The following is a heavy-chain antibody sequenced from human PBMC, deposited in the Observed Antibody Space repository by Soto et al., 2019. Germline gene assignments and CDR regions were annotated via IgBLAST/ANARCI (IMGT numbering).Heavy chain of an antibody. Sequence: GGSLRLSCTASGFTFGDYAMSWFRQAPGKGLEWVGFIRSKAYGGTTEYAASVKGRFTISRDDSKSIAYLQMNSLKTEDTAVYYCTSYYDSSGYYYSEYFQHWGQGTLVTVSS. D-gene: IGHD3-22*01. J-gene: IGHJ1*01. V-gene: IGHV3-49*03. CDR3: TSYYDSSGYYYSEYFQH. CDR2: IRSKAYGGTT. CDR1: GFTFGDYA.